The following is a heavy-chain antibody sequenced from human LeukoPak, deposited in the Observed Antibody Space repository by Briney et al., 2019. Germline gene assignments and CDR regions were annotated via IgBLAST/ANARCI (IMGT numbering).Heavy chain of an antibody. V-gene: IGHV3-53*01. D-gene: IGHD5/OR15-5a*01. J-gene: IGHJ4*02. Sequence: GGSLRLSCAASGLTVSSNYMTWVRQAPGQGLEWVSVIYFGGTTYYADSVKGRFTISRDNSKNTVYLQMNSLRVEDTAVYYCARGDGVYVYWGQGTLVTVSS. CDR2: IYFGGTT. CDR3: ARGDGVYVY. CDR1: GLTVSSNY.